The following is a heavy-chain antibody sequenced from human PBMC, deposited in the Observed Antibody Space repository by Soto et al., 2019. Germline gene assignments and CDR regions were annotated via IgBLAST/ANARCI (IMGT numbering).Heavy chain of an antibody. CDR2: INPDGGGT. J-gene: IGHJ6*02. CDR1: GYTFTSYY. Sequence: QVQLVQSGAEVKKPGASVKVSCKASGYTFTSYYMHWVRLALGQGLEWMGIINPDGGGTSSSQQFQSTGIITRDTSTSPVYMEMSSLRSEDTAVYFFTTGGNFLGVDVWGQGTTVTVSS. CDR3: TTGGNFLGVDV. V-gene: IGHV1-46*01. D-gene: IGHD4-4*01.